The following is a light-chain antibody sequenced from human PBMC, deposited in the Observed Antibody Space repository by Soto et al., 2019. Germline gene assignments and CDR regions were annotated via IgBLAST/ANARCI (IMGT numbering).Light chain of an antibody. CDR3: QVWDSSSDHYV. J-gene: IGLJ1*01. CDR2: DDS. Sequence: YELTQPPSVSVAPGQTAKITCGGNNIGSNSVRWYQQKPGQAPVLGVCDDSDRPSGIAERFSGSNSGNTATLTISRVEAGDEADYYCQVWDSSSDHYVFGTGTKVTVL. CDR1: NIGSNS. V-gene: IGLV3-21*02.